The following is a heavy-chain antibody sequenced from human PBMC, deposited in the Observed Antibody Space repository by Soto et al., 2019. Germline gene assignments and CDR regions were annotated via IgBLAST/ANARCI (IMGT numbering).Heavy chain of an antibody. J-gene: IGHJ4*02. Sequence: PSETLSLTCTVSGGSISSYYWSWIRQPPGKGLEWIGYIYYSGSTNYNPSLKSRVTISVDTSKNQFSLKLSSVTAADTAVYYCARLGREWELIRWGQGSLVTVSS. CDR1: GGSISSYY. D-gene: IGHD1-26*01. CDR3: ARLGREWELIR. CDR2: IYYSGST. V-gene: IGHV4-59*08.